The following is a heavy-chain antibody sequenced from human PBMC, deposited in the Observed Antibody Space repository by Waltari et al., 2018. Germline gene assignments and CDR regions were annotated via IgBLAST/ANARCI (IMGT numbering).Heavy chain of an antibody. V-gene: IGHV4-39*01. Sequence: QLQLQESGPGLVKPSETLSLTCTVSGASISSSSYYWGCLRQPPGKGLVWMGRICYRGSTYYNPSLKSLVTISVDTSKNQFSLKLSSVTAADTAVYYCARGVPAAWAGCFDYWGQGTLVTVSS. CDR3: ARGVPAAWAGCFDY. D-gene: IGHD2-2*01. CDR2: ICYRGST. CDR1: GASISSSSYY. J-gene: IGHJ4*02.